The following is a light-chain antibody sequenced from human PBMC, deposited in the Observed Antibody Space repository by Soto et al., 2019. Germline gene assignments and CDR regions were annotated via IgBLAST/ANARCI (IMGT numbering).Light chain of an antibody. CDR2: DAS. Sequence: EIVLTQSPATLSLSPGERATLSCRASQSVSSYLAWYQQKPGQAPSLLIYDASNRATGIPARFSGSGSGTDFTLTISSLEPEDFAAYYCQQRSDWPTFGPGTKVDIK. CDR3: QQRSDWPT. J-gene: IGKJ3*01. V-gene: IGKV3-11*01. CDR1: QSVSSY.